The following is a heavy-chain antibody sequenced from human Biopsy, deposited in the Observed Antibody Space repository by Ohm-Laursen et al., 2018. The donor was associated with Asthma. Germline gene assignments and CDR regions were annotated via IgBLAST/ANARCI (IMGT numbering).Heavy chain of an antibody. CDR3: ARGPAWQQLDN. J-gene: IGHJ4*02. V-gene: IGHV3-74*01. D-gene: IGHD6-13*01. Sequence: SLRLSCTASGLTVSRDHMFWVRQAPGKGLVWVSRINSDGSSTSYADSVKGRFTISRDNAKNTLYLEMNSLRAEDTAVYYCARGPAWQQLDNWGQGTLATVSS. CDR2: INSDGSST. CDR1: GLTVSRDH.